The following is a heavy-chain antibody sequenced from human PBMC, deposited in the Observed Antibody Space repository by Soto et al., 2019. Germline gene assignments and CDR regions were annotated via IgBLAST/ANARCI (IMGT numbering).Heavy chain of an antibody. V-gene: IGHV1-69*06. CDR2: IIPIFGTA. J-gene: IGHJ6*02. Sequence: QVQLVQSGAEVKKPGSSVKVSCKASGGTFSSYAISWVRQAPGQGLEWMGGIIPIFGTANYAQKFQGRVTITADKSTSTDYMELSSLRSEDTAVYYCARVVVVVPAAILASYYYYGMDVWGQGTTVTVSS. CDR1: GGTFSSYA. CDR3: ARVVVVVPAAILASYYYYGMDV. D-gene: IGHD2-2*02.